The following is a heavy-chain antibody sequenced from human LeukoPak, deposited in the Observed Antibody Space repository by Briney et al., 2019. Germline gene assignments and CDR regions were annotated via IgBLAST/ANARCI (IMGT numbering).Heavy chain of an antibody. D-gene: IGHD4-23*01. CDR1: GFTFGDYA. V-gene: IGHV3-49*04. Sequence: HPGGSLRLSCTASGFTFGDYAMSWVRQAPGKGLEWVGFIRSKAYGGTTEYAASVKGRFTISRDDSKSIAYLQMNSLKTEDTAAYYCTTKWDSMTTVIKFDYWGQGTLVTVSS. CDR2: IRSKAYGGTT. J-gene: IGHJ4*02. CDR3: TTKWDSMTTVIKFDY.